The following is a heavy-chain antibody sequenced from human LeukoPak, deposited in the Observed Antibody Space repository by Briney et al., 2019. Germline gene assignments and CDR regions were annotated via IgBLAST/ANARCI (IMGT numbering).Heavy chain of an antibody. Sequence: HSGGSLRLSCAGSGFTFGGYAMGWVRQAPGKGLEWVSSISGSGGRTYYADSVKGRFTISRDNSKNTLSLQMNSLRAEDTAVYYCAKDLAVEPPLCFDYWGQGALVSVSS. J-gene: IGHJ4*02. V-gene: IGHV3-23*01. CDR1: GFTFGGYA. CDR3: AKDLAVEPPLCFDY. CDR2: ISGSGGRT. D-gene: IGHD4-23*01.